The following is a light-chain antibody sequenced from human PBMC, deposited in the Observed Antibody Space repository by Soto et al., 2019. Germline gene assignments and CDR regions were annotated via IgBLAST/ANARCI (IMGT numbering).Light chain of an antibody. V-gene: IGLV1-51*01. Sequence: QSVLTQPPSVSAAAGQKVTISCSGRSFNVGKKFVSWYRQLPGTAPKLLIYDNYKRPSAIPDRFSGSKSGTSATLGITGLQTGDEADYYCGTWDGRLSAYVFGTGTKLTVL. CDR1: SFNVGKKF. CDR2: DNY. CDR3: GTWDGRLSAYV. J-gene: IGLJ1*01.